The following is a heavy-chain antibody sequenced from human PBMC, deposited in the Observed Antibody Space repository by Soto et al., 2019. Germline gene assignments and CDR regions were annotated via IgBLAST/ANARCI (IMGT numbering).Heavy chain of an antibody. V-gene: IGHV1-69*01. Sequence: QVQLVQSGAEVKKPGSSVKVSCKASGGTFSSYAISWVRQAPGQGLEWMGGIIPIFGTANYAQTFQGSVTITADEPTSTAYLEPGSLRSYDTAVYYCARDGSAPLRASYFAYWGQGTLVTVSS. D-gene: IGHD3-10*01. J-gene: IGHJ4*02. CDR2: IIPIFGTA. CDR1: GGTFSSYA. CDR3: ARDGSAPLRASYFAY.